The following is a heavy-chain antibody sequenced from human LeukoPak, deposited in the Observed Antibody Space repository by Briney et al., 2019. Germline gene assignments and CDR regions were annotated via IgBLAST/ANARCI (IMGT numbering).Heavy chain of an antibody. V-gene: IGHV4-39*07. Sequence: SETLSLTCTVSGGSISSSTYYWGWIRQPPGKGLEWIGSIYYSGSTYYNSSLKSRVTISVDTSKNQFSLKLSSVTAADTAVYYCARAPDFWSGYPYHFDYWGQGALVTVSS. CDR2: IYYSGST. D-gene: IGHD3-3*01. J-gene: IGHJ4*02. CDR1: GGSISSSTYY. CDR3: ARAPDFWSGYPYHFDY.